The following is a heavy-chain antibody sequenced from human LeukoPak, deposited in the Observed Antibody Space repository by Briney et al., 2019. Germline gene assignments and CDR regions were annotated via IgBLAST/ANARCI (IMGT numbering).Heavy chain of an antibody. V-gene: IGHV4-59*01. CDR2: IYYSGST. Sequence: PSETLSLTCTVSGGSISSYYWSWIRQPPGKGLEWIGYIYYSGSTNYNPSLKSRVTISVDTSKNQFSLKLSSVTAADTAVYYCARASHYYDSSGYNDAFDIWGQGTMVTVSS. CDR3: ARASHYYDSSGYNDAFDI. CDR1: GGSISSYY. J-gene: IGHJ3*02. D-gene: IGHD3-22*01.